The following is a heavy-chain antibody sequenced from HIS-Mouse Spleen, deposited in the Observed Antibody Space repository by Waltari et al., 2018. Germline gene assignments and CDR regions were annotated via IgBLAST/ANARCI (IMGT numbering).Heavy chain of an antibody. CDR1: GGSISSSSYY. J-gene: IGHJ2*01. CDR3: AREIPYSSSWYDWYFDL. Sequence: QLQLQESGPGLVKPSETLSLTCTVSGGSISSSSYYWGWIRQPPGKGLEWMGSIYYSGSNYYNPPLKSRVTISVDTSKNQFSLKLSSVTAADTAVYYCAREIPYSSSWYDWYFDLWGRGTLVTVSS. D-gene: IGHD6-13*01. V-gene: IGHV4-39*07. CDR2: IYYSGSN.